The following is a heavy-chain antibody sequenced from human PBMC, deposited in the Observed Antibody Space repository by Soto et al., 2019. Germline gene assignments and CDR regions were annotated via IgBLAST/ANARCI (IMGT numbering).Heavy chain of an antibody. CDR2: INHSGST. CDR3: ARGKYSSPRGGLDV. D-gene: IGHD4-4*01. J-gene: IGHJ6*02. CDR1: GGSFSGFY. V-gene: IGHV4-34*01. Sequence: SETLSLTCAVYGGSFSGFYWSWIRLPPGKGLEWIGEINHSGSTNYNPSLKSRVTISVDTSKNQTAYLQWGSLKASDSALYYCARGKYSSPRGGLDVWGQGTPVTVSS.